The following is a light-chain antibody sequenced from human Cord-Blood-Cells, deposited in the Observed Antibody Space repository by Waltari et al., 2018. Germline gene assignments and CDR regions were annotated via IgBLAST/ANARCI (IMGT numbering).Light chain of an antibody. CDR2: DVS. CDR3: SSYTSSSTLVV. CDR1: SSAVGGYNY. V-gene: IGLV2-14*01. J-gene: IGLJ2*01. Sequence: QSALTQPASVSGSPGQSITISCTGTSSAVGGYNYVSWYQQHPGKAPKLMIYDVSNRPSGFSTVCSGSKSGNTASLTISGLQAEDEADYCCSSYTSSSTLVVFGGGTKLTVL.